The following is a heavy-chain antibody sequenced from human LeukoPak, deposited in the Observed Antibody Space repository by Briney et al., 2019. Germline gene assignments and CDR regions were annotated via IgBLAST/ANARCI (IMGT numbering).Heavy chain of an antibody. CDR1: GFTSDDYA. V-gene: IGHV3-9*02. J-gene: IGHJ4*02. CDR3: AKEYYYDSSGSISRAAFDY. CDR2: ISWNSGSI. D-gene: IGHD3-22*01. Sequence: GRSLRLSRAASGFTSDDYAMHWVRQAPGKGLEWVSGISWNSGSIGYADSVKGRFTISRDNAKNSLYLQMNSLRAEDTALYYCAKEYYYDSSGSISRAAFDYWGQGTLVTVSS.